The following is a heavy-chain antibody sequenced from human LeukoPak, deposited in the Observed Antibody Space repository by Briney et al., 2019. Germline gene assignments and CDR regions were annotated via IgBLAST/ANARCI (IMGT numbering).Heavy chain of an antibody. J-gene: IGHJ1*01. CDR3: ASSIFGVGNPEYFQS. Sequence: SQTLSLTCTVSGGSISSGGYCWNWIRQYPGTGLEWIGYIYDSGKTYYNPSLKSRVAISLDTSKNQFSLKVSSVTAADTAVYYCASSIFGVGNPEYFQSWGQGTLVTVS. CDR2: IYDSGKT. V-gene: IGHV4-31*03. D-gene: IGHD3-3*01. CDR1: GGSISSGGYC.